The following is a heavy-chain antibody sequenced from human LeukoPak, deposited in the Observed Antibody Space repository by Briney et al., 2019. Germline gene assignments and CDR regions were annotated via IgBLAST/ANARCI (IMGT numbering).Heavy chain of an antibody. CDR1: GFTFSSYA. CDR3: ARSRLAYCGGDCYSYDAFDI. V-gene: IGHV3-30-3*01. CDR2: ISYDGSNK. Sequence: GGSLRLSCAASGFTFSSYAMHWVRQAPGKGLEWVAVISYDGSNKYYADSVKGRFTISRDNSKNTLYLQMNSLRAEDTAVYYCARSRLAYCGGDCYSYDAFDIWGQGTMVTVSS. J-gene: IGHJ3*02. D-gene: IGHD2-21*02.